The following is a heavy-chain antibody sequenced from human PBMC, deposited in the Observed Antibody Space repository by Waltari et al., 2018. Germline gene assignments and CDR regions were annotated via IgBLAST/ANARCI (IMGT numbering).Heavy chain of an antibody. J-gene: IGHJ4*02. D-gene: IGHD4-17*01. CDR3: ASGDYVGGFDY. Sequence: QVQLQESGPGLVKPSQTLSLTCTVSGGSISSGSYYWSWIRQPAGKGLEWIGRIYTSGSTNYNPSLKSRVTISVDTSKNQFSLKLSSVTAADTAVYYCASGDYVGGFDYWGQGTLVTVSS. CDR1: GGSISSGSYY. V-gene: IGHV4-61*02. CDR2: IYTSGST.